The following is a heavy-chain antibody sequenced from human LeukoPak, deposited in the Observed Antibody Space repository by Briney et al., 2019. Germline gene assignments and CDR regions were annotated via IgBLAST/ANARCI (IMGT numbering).Heavy chain of an antibody. CDR3: ARTKYYFDSSDYFFFNP. J-gene: IGHJ5*02. V-gene: IGHV4-39*01. D-gene: IGHD3-22*01. CDR1: YESISSSSHY. Sequence: SETLSLTCAVSYESISSSSHYWGWIRRPPGKGLEWIGSIDSRRNIHSNPSLDSRATISVDTSKNQFSLKLSSVTAADTAVYYCARTKYYFDSSDYFFFNPWGQGILVTVSS. CDR2: IDSRRNI.